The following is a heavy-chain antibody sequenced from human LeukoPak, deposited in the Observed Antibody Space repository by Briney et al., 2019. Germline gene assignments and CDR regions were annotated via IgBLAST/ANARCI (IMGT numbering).Heavy chain of an antibody. D-gene: IGHD6-13*01. CDR1: GFIFDDYT. CDR3: AKDIRSSWYVRAPYYYYAMDV. CDR2: INWDGNST. J-gene: IGHJ6*02. V-gene: IGHV3-43*01. Sequence: GGSLRLSCAASGFIFDDYTMYLVRQTPGKGLEWVSLINWDGNSTYYADSVKGRFTISRDNSKNSLYLQMNSLRSEDTALYYCAKDIRSSWYVRAPYYYYAMDVWGQGTTVTVSS.